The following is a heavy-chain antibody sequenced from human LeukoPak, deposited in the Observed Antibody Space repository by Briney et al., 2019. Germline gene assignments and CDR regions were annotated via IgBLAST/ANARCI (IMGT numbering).Heavy chain of an antibody. D-gene: IGHD1-26*01. CDR3: TRVPPSVGEATSEYFQD. Sequence: PGGSLRLSCAASGFTFSTYWMHWVRQAPGKGLLWVSRINTDGSITNYADSVKGRFTISRDNAKNTLYLQMNSLRSEDTAVYYCTRVPPSVGEATSEYFQDWGQGTLVTVSS. CDR2: INTDGSIT. CDR1: GFTFSTYW. V-gene: IGHV3-74*01. J-gene: IGHJ1*01.